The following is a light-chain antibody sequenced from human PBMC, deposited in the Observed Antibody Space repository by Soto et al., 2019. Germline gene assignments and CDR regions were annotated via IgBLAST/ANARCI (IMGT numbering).Light chain of an antibody. J-gene: IGLJ1*01. CDR1: SSDFGNYNL. V-gene: IGLV2-23*02. Sequence: QSVLTQPASVSGSPGQSITISCTGTSSDFGNYNLVSWYQQHPGKVPKLILFEVNKRPSGVSGRFSGSKSGNTACLTISGLQAEDEADYYCCSFTSSNTHVFGTGTKLTVL. CDR2: EVN. CDR3: CSFTSSNTHV.